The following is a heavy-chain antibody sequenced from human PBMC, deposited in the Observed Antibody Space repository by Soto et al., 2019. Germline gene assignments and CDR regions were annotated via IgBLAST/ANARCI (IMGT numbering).Heavy chain of an antibody. V-gene: IGHV4-4*02. CDR2: IYYSGNT. Sequence: QVQLQESGPGLVKPSGTLSLTCAVSGGSISSSNWWSWVRQPPGKGLEWIGEIYYSGNTNYNPSLKSRVTMAVDKSRNQFALKLSSVTAADTAVYYCARRWGEGRVDYWGQGTLVTVSS. CDR1: GGSISSSNW. J-gene: IGHJ4*02. D-gene: IGHD3-10*01. CDR3: ARRWGEGRVDY.